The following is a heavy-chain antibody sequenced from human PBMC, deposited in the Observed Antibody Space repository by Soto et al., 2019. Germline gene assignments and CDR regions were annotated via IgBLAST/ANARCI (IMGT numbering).Heavy chain of an antibody. D-gene: IGHD6-6*01. CDR1: GFTFSSYG. Sequence: GALRLSCAASGFTFSSYGMHWVRQAPGKGLEWVAVISYDGSNKYYADSVKGRFTISRDNSKNTLYLQMNSLRAEDTAVYYCAKDLSSSPHLYYYGMDVWGQGTTVTVSS. J-gene: IGHJ6*02. CDR3: AKDLSSSPHLYYYGMDV. V-gene: IGHV3-30*18. CDR2: ISYDGSNK.